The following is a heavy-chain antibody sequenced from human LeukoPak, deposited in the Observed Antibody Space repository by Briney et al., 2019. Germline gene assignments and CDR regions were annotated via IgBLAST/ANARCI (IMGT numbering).Heavy chain of an antibody. CDR1: GFTFSSHS. D-gene: IGHD5-18*01. CDR3: ARGADTALVKLHPKNWFCDL. CDR2: ISGISNYI. J-gene: IGHJ2*01. Sequence: KAGGSLRLSCAASGFTFSSHSMNWVRQAPGKGLEWVSYISGISNYIYYADSLKGRFTISRDNAKDSLYLQMNNLRAEDTAVYYCARGADTALVKLHPKNWFCDLWGRGTRVTVSS. V-gene: IGHV3-21*01.